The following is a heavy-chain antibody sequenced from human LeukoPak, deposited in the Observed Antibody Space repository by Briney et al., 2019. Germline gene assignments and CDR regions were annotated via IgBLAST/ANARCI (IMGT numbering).Heavy chain of an antibody. J-gene: IGHJ6*03. Sequence: PSGGSLRLSCAASGFTFSSYWMSWVRQAPGKGLEWVANIKQDGSEKYYVDSVKGRFTISRDNAKNSLYLQMNSLRAEDTAVNYCARKTRLRFLEWLPYYMDVWGKGTTVTVSS. CDR3: ARKTRLRFLEWLPYYMDV. CDR2: IKQDGSEK. V-gene: IGHV3-7*01. D-gene: IGHD3-3*01. CDR1: GFTFSSYW.